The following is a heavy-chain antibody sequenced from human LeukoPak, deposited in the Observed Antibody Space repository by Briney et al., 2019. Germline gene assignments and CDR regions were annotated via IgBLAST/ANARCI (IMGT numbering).Heavy chain of an antibody. J-gene: IGHJ6*01. Sequence: SVTHSPVASAGPLSIYAISWVRHPPAQGLALPRGIIPIFGTANYSQKFHSRVTITADDSTSTAYMQLSSPRSADTAVYYCAIGLVATTPYYYSSGMTVSGQATTVTVAS. CDR1: AGPLSIYA. CDR3: AIGLVATTPYYYSSGMTV. D-gene: IGHD5-12*01. V-gene: IGHV1-69*13. CDR2: IIPIFGTA.